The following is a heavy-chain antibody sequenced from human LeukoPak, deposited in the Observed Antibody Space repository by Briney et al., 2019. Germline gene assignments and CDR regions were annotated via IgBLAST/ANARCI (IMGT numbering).Heavy chain of an antibody. CDR3: VRVVTTSSGWYHFDN. Sequence: GGPLRLSCAASGIAITDNHMDWGRRAPGKGMEWGGRSQTPKTASCTTEYAASVKGRFTISRDDSKNSLYLQLNSLKTEDTAVYYCVRVVTTSSGWYHFDNWGQGTLVTVSS. V-gene: IGHV3-72*01. J-gene: IGHJ4*02. D-gene: IGHD6-13*01. CDR1: GIAITDNH. CDR2: SQTPKTASCTT.